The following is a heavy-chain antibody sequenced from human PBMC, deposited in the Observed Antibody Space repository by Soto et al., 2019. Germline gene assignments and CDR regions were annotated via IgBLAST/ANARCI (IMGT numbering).Heavy chain of an antibody. Sequence: PGGSLRLSCVGSGFNFSSHAMSWVRQAPWKGLEWVSSVSGSGGSTHFPDFLKGRFSSSRDNSKNTLYLEMNSLRVEDTAVYYCAKDLPLWSGYSFSENHWGQGTRVIVSS. V-gene: IGHV3-23*01. CDR3: AKDLPLWSGYSFSENH. J-gene: IGHJ5*02. D-gene: IGHD3-3*01. CDR1: GFNFSSHA. CDR2: VSGSGGST.